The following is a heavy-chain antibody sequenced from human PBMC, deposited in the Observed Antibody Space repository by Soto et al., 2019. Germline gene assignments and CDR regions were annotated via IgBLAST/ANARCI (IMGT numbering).Heavy chain of an antibody. CDR2: ISAYNGNT. CDR1: GGTFSSYA. Sequence: GASVKVSCKASGGTFSSYAISWVRHAPGQGLEWMGWISAYNGNTNYAQKLQGRVTMTTDTSTSTAYMELRSLRSDDTAVYYGATGSWPFDCWGQGTLVTVAS. J-gene: IGHJ4*02. V-gene: IGHV1-18*01. CDR3: ATGSWPFDC. D-gene: IGHD3-10*01.